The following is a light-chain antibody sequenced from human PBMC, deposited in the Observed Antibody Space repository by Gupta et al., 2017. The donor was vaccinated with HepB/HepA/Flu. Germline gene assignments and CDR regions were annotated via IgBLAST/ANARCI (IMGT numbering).Light chain of an antibody. CDR1: RIRGYF. CDR2: GKN. J-gene: IGLJ3*02. CDR3: NSRDSSGNHLGV. V-gene: IGLV3-19*01. Sequence: SSELTQDPAVSVALGQTVRITCQGDRIRGYFASWYQQKPGQAPILVIYGKNNRPSGIPDRFSGSSSGNTASLTITGAQAEDEADYYCNSRDSSGNHLGVFGGGTKLTVL.